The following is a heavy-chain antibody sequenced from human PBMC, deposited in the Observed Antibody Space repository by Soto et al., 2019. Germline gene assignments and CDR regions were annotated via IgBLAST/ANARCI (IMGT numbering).Heavy chain of an antibody. CDR1: GYTFSTYG. CDR2: ISTFNGET. J-gene: IGHJ4*02. Sequence: QVQLVQSGAEVKKPGASVKVSCKASGYTFSTYGISWVRQAPGQGLEWMGWISTFNGETRYAQKFQPRVTVTTDTSTTTGYMELRSLRSDDTAVYYCARDVGYCSSSTCLIDYWGQGTLVTVSS. D-gene: IGHD2-2*01. CDR3: ARDVGYCSSSTCLIDY. V-gene: IGHV1-18*04.